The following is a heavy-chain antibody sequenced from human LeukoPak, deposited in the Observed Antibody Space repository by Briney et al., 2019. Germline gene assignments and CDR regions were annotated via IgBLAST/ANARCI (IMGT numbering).Heavy chain of an antibody. Sequence: SETLSLTCSVSGASIDSFYWSWVRQSAGKGLEWLGRIYSSGSANYNPSLKSRVTMSVDMSKKQISLKLTSVTAADTALYYCARNMGYCSSTSCYNYFDRWGQGLLVTVSS. V-gene: IGHV4-4*07. J-gene: IGHJ5*02. CDR3: ARNMGYCSSTSCYNYFDR. D-gene: IGHD2-2*01. CDR1: GASIDSFY. CDR2: IYSSGSA.